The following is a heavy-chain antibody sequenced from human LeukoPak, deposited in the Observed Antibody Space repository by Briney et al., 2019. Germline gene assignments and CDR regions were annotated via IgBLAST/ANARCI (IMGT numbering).Heavy chain of an antibody. D-gene: IGHD2-15*01. CDR1: GYTFTSYG. Sequence: ASVKVSCKASGYTFTSYGINWVRQAPGQGLEWVGWISVDNGNTNYAQKLQGRVTMTADTSTTTAYMELRSLRSDDTAVYYCARRAPGYCSGGSCPTWGVDWFDPWGQGTLVTVSS. V-gene: IGHV1-18*01. J-gene: IGHJ5*02. CDR2: ISVDNGNT. CDR3: ARRAPGYCSGGSCPTWGVDWFDP.